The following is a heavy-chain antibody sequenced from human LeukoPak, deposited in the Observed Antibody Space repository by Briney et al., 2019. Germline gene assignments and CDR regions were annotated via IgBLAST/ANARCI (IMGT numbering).Heavy chain of an antibody. V-gene: IGHV1-2*02. D-gene: IGHD5-12*01. CDR3: ATVVLYSGYYFDY. CDR1: GYTFTGYY. CDR2: INPNSGGT. J-gene: IGHJ4*02. Sequence: ASVKVSCEASGYTFTGYYMHWVRQAPGQGLEWMGWINPNSGGTNYAQKFQGRVTMTRDTSISTGYMELGRLRSEDTAVYYCATVVLYSGYYFDYWGQGTLVTVSS.